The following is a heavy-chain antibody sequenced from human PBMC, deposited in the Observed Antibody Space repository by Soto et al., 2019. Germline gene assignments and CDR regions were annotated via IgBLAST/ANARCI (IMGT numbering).Heavy chain of an antibody. V-gene: IGHV3-72*01. CDR1: GFTFSDHY. CDR2: IRNRANSYST. Sequence: EVQLVESGGGLVQPGGSLRLSCAASGFTFSDHYMDWVRQDPGTGLEWVGRIRNRANSYSTEYAASVKGRFTISRDGSKNSLYLQMNSLKTEDTAVYYCATTYGDFRDFQNWGQGTLVIVSS. J-gene: IGHJ1*01. D-gene: IGHD4-17*01. CDR3: ATTYGDFRDFQN.